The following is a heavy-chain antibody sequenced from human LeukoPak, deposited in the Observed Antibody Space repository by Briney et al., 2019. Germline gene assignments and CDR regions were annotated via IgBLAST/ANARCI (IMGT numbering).Heavy chain of an antibody. J-gene: IGHJ4*02. V-gene: IGHV3-23*01. CDR3: VKMGSSRFDY. Sequence: PGGSLRLSCAASGFTFSSYAMSWVRQAPGKGLEWVSIIRTSDGSTDYADSVKGRFTISRDNPKNTLYLQMNSLRAEDTAVYYCVKMGSSRFDYWGQGTLVTVSS. D-gene: IGHD3-10*01. CDR2: IRTSDGST. CDR1: GFTFSSYA.